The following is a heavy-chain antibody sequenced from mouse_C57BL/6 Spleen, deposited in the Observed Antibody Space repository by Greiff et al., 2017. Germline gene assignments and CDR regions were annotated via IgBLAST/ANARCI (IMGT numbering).Heavy chain of an antibody. CDR2: IYPGDGDT. V-gene: IGHV1-80*01. Sequence: VQLQQSGAELVKPGASVKISCKASGYAFSSYWMNWVKQRPGKGLEWIGQIYPGDGDTNYNGKFKGKATLTADKSSSTAYMQLSSLTSEDSAVYVCARSPYYSNYAYAMDYWGQGTSVTVSS. J-gene: IGHJ4*01. CDR3: ARSPYYSNYAYAMDY. CDR1: GYAFSSYW. D-gene: IGHD2-5*01.